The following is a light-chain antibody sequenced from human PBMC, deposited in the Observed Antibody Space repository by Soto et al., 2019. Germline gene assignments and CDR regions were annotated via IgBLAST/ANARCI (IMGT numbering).Light chain of an antibody. V-gene: IGKV3-20*01. CDR1: QGVSSRY. CDR3: QQYGSSPLT. Sequence: EIVLTQSPGTLSLSPGERATLSCRASQGVSSRYLAWYQQKPGQAPRLLIYGASSRATGIPDRFSGSGSETDFTLTISRLEPEDFAVYYCQQYGSSPLTFGGGTKVEIK. J-gene: IGKJ4*01. CDR2: GAS.